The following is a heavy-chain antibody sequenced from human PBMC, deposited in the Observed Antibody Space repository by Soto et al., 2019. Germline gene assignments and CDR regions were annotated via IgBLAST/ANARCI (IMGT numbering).Heavy chain of an antibody. D-gene: IGHD5-18*01. V-gene: IGHV3-30*18. Sequence: GGSLRLSCAASGFTFSSYGMHWVRQAPGKGLEWVAVISYDGSNKYYADSVKGRFTISRDNSKNTLYLQMNSLRAEDTAVYYCAKGDSYGYVSYFDYWGQGTLVTVSS. J-gene: IGHJ4*02. CDR3: AKGDSYGYVSYFDY. CDR1: GFTFSSYG. CDR2: ISYDGSNK.